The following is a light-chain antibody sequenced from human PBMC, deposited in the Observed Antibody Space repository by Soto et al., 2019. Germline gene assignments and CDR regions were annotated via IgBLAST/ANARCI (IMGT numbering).Light chain of an antibody. CDR2: DAS. CDR3: QQYNSYSEA. V-gene: IGKV1-5*01. Sequence: DIQMTQSPSTLSASVGDRVTITCRASQSISSWLAWYQQKPGKAPKLLIYDASSLESGVPSRFSGSGSGTEFTLTISSLQTDDFATYYCQQYNSYSEAFGQGTKVDIK. J-gene: IGKJ1*01. CDR1: QSISSW.